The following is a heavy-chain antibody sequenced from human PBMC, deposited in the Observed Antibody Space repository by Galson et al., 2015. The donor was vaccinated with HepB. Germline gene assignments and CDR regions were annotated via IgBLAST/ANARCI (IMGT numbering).Heavy chain of an antibody. CDR1: GFTVSSNY. J-gene: IGHJ4*02. D-gene: IGHD1-26*01. V-gene: IGHV3-66*02. CDR2: FYTDIST. Sequence: SLRLSCAASGFTVSSNYMSWVRQAPGKGLEWVSVFYTDISTHYADSVKGRFTISRDNSKNTLFLQMNSLRTEDTAVYYCAREVRYSVSYVLDYWGQGTLVTVSS. CDR3: AREVRYSVSYVLDY.